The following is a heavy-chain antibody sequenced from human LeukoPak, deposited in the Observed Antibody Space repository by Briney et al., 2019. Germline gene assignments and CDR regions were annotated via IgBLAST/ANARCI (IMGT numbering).Heavy chain of an antibody. J-gene: IGHJ4*01. CDR3: AKGIFSSGWSYFDY. V-gene: IGHV3-23*01. D-gene: IGHD6-19*01. Sequence: GGSLRLSCAASGFTFSNSAMSWVRQAPGKGLEWVSTLSGGGITTYYADSVKGRFTISRDNSKNTLYLQMNSLRAEDTAVYYCAKGIFSSGWSYFDYWGHGTLVTVSS. CDR2: LSGGGITT. CDR1: GFTFSNSA.